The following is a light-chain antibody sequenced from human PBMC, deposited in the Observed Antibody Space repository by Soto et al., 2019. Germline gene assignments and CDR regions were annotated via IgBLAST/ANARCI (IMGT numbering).Light chain of an antibody. Sequence: EIVLTQSPATLSLSPGERATLSCRASQSVSSYLAWYQQKPGQAPRLLIYDASNRATGIPARFSGSGSGTDFTLTIRSLEPEDFAVYYCQQYNNWSTWTFGQGTKVEIK. CDR3: QQYNNWSTWT. CDR1: QSVSSY. V-gene: IGKV3-11*01. CDR2: DAS. J-gene: IGKJ1*01.